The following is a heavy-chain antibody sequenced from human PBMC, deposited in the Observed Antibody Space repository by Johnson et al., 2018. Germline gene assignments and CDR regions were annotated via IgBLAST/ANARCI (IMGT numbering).Heavy chain of an antibody. V-gene: IGHV3-23*01. CDR2: ISGSGDDT. CDR1: GFTFTNYA. D-gene: IGHD3-22*01. J-gene: IGHJ1*01. CDR3: ARNFDSSGYYPVY. Sequence: VQLQESGGGLVQPGGSLRLPCAASGFTFTNYAMSWVRQAPGRGLEWVSAISGSGDDTQYAESVKGRFTISRDNSKNTVYLQMNSLSAEDTALDYWARNFDSSGYYPVYWGQGTLVTVSS.